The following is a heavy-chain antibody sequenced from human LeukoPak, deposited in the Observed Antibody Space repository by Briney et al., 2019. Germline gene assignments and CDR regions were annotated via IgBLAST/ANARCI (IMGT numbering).Heavy chain of an antibody. CDR2: IYYSGST. CDR3: ARKSIAVAGTTNLYYYYYYMDV. Sequence: PSETLSLTCTVSGGSISSSSYYWGWIRQPPGKGLEWIGSIYYSGSTYYNPSLKSRVTISVDTSKNQFSLKLSSVTAADTAVYYCARKSIAVAGTTNLYYYYYYMDVWGKGTTVTISS. V-gene: IGHV4-39*07. J-gene: IGHJ6*03. D-gene: IGHD6-19*01. CDR1: GGSISSSSYY.